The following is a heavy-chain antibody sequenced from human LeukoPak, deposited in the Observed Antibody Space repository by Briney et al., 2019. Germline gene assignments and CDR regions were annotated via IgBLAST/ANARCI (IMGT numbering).Heavy chain of an antibody. CDR2: IWYDGSNK. D-gene: IGHD1-26*01. V-gene: IGHV3-33*01. CDR1: GFTFSSYG. CDR3: ASGVVGATEDY. J-gene: IGHJ4*02. Sequence: GGSLRLSCAASGFTFSSYGTHWVRQAPGKGLEWVAVIWYDGSNKYYADSVKGRFTISRDNSKNTLYLQMNSLRAEDTAVCYCASGVVGATEDYWGQGTLVTVSS.